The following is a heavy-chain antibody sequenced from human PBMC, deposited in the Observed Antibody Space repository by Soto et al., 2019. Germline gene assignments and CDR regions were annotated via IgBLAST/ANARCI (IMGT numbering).Heavy chain of an antibody. CDR2: ISQSGST. J-gene: IGHJ4*02. CDR1: GGSVSSTTYS. Sequence: SETLSLTCAVSGGSVSSTTYSWTWTRQPPGKGLEWIGYISQSGSTYYNPSLKSRVTISVDRSKNQFSLKLTSVTAADTAVYYCARGLSTGLSSGYSIDNWGLGTLLTISS. D-gene: IGHD3-22*01. CDR3: ARGLSTGLSSGYSIDN. V-gene: IGHV4-30-2*01.